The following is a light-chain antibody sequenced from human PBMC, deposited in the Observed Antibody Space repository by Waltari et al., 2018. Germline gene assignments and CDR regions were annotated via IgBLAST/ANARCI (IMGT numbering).Light chain of an antibody. CDR2: GAL. V-gene: IGKV3-20*01. J-gene: IGKJ4*01. CDR1: QSVSSNY. Sequence: EIVLTQSPGTLSLSPGERATLSCRASQSVSSNYLAWYQQKPGQAPRPLIYGALSRATGTPDRFSGSGSGTDFTLTISRLEPEDFAVYYCQQYGSSPLTFGGGTKVEIK. CDR3: QQYGSSPLT.